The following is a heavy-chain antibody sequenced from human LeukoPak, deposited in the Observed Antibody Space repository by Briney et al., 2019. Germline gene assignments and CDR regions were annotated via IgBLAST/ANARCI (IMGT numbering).Heavy chain of an antibody. CDR1: GFTFSDYY. CDR3: ARYCSGGSCLDP. J-gene: IGHJ5*02. CDR2: ISSSGSTI. Sequence: GGSLRLSCAASGFTFSDYYMSWIRQAPGKGLEWISYISSSGSTISYGDSVKGRFTISRDNAKNLLYLQMNSLRAEDTAVYYCARYCSGGSCLDPWGQGTLVTVSS. D-gene: IGHD2-15*01. V-gene: IGHV3-11*01.